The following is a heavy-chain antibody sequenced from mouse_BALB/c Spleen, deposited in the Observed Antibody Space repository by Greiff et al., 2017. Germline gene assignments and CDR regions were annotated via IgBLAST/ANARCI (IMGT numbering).Heavy chain of an antibody. CDR1: GFNIKDTY. Sequence: EVHLVESGAELVKPGASVKLSCTASGFNIKDTYMHWVKQRPEQGLEWIGRIDPANGNTKYDPKFQGKATITADTSSNTAYLQLSSLTSEDTAVYYCASPYYGSSWFAYWGQGTLVTVSA. J-gene: IGHJ3*01. CDR2: IDPANGNT. V-gene: IGHV14-3*02. CDR3: ASPYYGSSWFAY. D-gene: IGHD1-1*01.